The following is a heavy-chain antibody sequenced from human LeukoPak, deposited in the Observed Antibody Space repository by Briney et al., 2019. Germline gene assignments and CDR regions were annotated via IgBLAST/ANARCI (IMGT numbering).Heavy chain of an antibody. V-gene: IGHV1-18*01. J-gene: IGHJ3*02. CDR2: ISAYNGNT. Sequence: ASVKVSCKASGYTFTSYGISWVRQAPGQGLEWMGWISAYNGNTNYAQKFQGRVTMTEDTSTDTAYMELSSLRSEDTAVYYCATPGEATEDAFDIWGQGTTVTVSS. CDR1: GYTFTSYG. D-gene: IGHD3-16*01. CDR3: ATPGEATEDAFDI.